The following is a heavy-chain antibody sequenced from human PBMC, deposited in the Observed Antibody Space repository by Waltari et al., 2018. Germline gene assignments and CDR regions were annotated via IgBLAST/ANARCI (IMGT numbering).Heavy chain of an antibody. CDR2: MNPNSGNT. CDR1: GYTFTSYD. D-gene: IGHD2-2*01. CDR3: ARGPGYCSSTSCYVDWFDP. J-gene: IGHJ5*02. Sequence: QVQLVQSGAEVKKPGASVKVSCKASGYTFTSYDINWVRQATGQGLEWMGWMNPNSGNTGYAQKFQGRVTMTRNTSISTAYMELSSLRSEDTAVYYCARGPGYCSSTSCYVDWFDPWGQGTLVTVSS. V-gene: IGHV1-8*01.